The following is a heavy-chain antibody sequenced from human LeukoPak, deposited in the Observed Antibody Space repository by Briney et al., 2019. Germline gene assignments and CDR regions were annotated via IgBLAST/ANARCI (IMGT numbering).Heavy chain of an antibody. CDR3: ARDPYCSSTSCYRLDY. CDR2: ISSSSSYI. V-gene: IGHV3-21*01. CDR1: GFTFSSYS. J-gene: IGHJ4*02. D-gene: IGHD2-2*01. Sequence: PGGSLRLSCAASGFTFSSYSMNWVRQAPGKGLEWVSSISSSSSYIYYADSVKGRFTIYRDNAKNSLDLQMNSLRAEDTAVYYCARDPYCSSTSCYRLDYWGQGTLVTVSS.